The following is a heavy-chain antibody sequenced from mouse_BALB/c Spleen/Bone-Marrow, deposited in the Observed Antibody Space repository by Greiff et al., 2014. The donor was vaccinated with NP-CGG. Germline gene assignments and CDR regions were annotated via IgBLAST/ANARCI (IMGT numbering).Heavy chain of an antibody. CDR1: GFTFSDYY. D-gene: IGHD2-10*02. Sequence: EVKLMESGGGLVKPGGSLKLSCAASGFTFSDYYMYWVRQTPEKRLEWVATISDGGTYTFYPDSVKGRFTISRDNAKNNLYRQMSSLQSEDTAMYYCTRSGKRYGAMDYWGQGTSVTVSS. J-gene: IGHJ4*01. V-gene: IGHV5-4*02. CDR2: ISDGGTYT. CDR3: TRSGKRYGAMDY.